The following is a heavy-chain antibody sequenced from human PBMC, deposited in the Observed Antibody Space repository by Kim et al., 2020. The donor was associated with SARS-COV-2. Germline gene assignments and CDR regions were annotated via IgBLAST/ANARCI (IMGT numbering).Heavy chain of an antibody. CDR3: VGPDYGGNAFEY. V-gene: IGHV4-4*02. J-gene: IGHJ4*02. D-gene: IGHD4-17*01. Sequence: SETLSLTCAVSGVPISNSNWWSWVRQSPGKGLEWIGEIYHSGSTNYNPSLKSRVTISVNKSKNQFSLKLSSVTAADTAVYYCVGPDYGGNAFEYWGQGTLVTVSS. CDR1: GVPISNSNW. CDR2: IYHSGST.